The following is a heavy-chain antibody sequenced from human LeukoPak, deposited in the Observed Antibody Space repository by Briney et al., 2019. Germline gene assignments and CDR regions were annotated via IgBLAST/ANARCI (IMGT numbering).Heavy chain of an antibody. CDR3: AKDYCGGDCYSGWYFDL. CDR1: GFTFDDYA. V-gene: IGHV3-9*01. J-gene: IGHJ2*01. Sequence: PGGSLRLSCAASGFTFDDYAMHWVRQAPGKGREWVSGISYNSDTIAYADSVKGRFTLSRDNAKNSLYLQMNSLRAEDTALYYCAKDYCGGDCYSGWYFDLWGRGTLVTVSS. CDR2: ISYNSDTI. D-gene: IGHD2-21*02.